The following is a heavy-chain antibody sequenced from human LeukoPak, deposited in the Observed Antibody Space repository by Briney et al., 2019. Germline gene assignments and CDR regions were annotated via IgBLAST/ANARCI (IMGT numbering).Heavy chain of an antibody. CDR2: ISSSSSYI. J-gene: IGHJ5*02. CDR1: GFTFSSYS. Sequence: GGSLRLSCAASGFTFSSYSMNWARQAPGKGLEWVSSISSSSSYIYYADSVKGRFTISRDNAKNSLYLQMNSLRAEDTAVYYCARGKLGPDNWFDPWGQGTLVTVSS. CDR3: ARGKLGPDNWFDP. V-gene: IGHV3-21*01. D-gene: IGHD6-13*01.